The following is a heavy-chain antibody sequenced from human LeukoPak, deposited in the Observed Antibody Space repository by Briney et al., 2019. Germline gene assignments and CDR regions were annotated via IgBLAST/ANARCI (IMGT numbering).Heavy chain of an antibody. D-gene: IGHD5-24*01. CDR1: GGFISSSNW. J-gene: IGHJ4*02. Sequence: TTSETLSLTCALSGGFISSSNWWSEVRQPPGKGLGGVGEIYHSGSTNYNPSLKSRVTISVDKSKNQVSLKLSSVTAADTAVYYCARGDSYKISSIDYWGQGTLVTVSS. CDR3: ARGDSYKISSIDY. V-gene: IGHV4-4*02. CDR2: IYHSGST.